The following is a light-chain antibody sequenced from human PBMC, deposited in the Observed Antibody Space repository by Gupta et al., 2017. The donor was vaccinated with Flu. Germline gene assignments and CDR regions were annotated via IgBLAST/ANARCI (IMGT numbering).Light chain of an antibody. Sequence: PGFLSLSPGETATLSCGASQSVGKYLAWYQQKPGQAPRLLIYETFNWATGISARFRGGGSGTAFTLSITRLEPEDSAIYYCQQRGNWPWTFGQGTKVEIK. CDR2: ETF. CDR3: QQRGNWPWT. J-gene: IGKJ1*01. CDR1: QSVGKY. V-gene: IGKV3-11*01.